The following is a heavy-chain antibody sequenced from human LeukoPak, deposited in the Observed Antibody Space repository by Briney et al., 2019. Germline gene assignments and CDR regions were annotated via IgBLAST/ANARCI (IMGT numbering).Heavy chain of an antibody. Sequence: GGSLRLPCAASGFTFSSYSMNWVRQTPGKGLDWVSSISGSSTYIYYADSVKGRFTISRDNAKNSLYLRMNSLRAEDTAVYYCARALEPSIAVIDYWGQGTLVTVSS. V-gene: IGHV3-21*01. CDR2: ISGSSTYI. CDR1: GFTFSSYS. CDR3: ARALEPSIAVIDY. J-gene: IGHJ4*02. D-gene: IGHD6-19*01.